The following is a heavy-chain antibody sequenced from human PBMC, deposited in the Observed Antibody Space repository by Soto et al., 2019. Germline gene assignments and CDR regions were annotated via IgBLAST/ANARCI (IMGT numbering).Heavy chain of an antibody. CDR3: TAGSPFNY. V-gene: IGHV3-15*01. J-gene: IGHJ4*02. CDR1: GFTFNTAW. Sequence: GGSLRLSCAASGFTFNTAWFTWVRQAPGKGLEWVGRIKGKPDGGATDYAALVEGRFMISRDDSQNTVFLQMNSLKTDDTAVYYCTAGSPFNYWGPGTLVTVPS. CDR2: IKGKPDGGAT.